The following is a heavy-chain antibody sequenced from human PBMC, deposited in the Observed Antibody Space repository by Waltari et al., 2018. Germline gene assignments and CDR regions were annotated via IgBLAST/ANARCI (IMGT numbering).Heavy chain of an antibody. Sequence: EVQLVESGGKLVQPGGSLRLSCAASGVTFSSHEMNGVHQAPGKGLEWISYVSFSGIATFYADSVKGRFTISRDNAKNSLYLQMNSLRVEDTAVYYCARGSGSQSQFHFYGMDIWGQGTTVAVSS. CDR2: VSFSGIAT. CDR1: GVTFSSHE. J-gene: IGHJ6*02. V-gene: IGHV3-48*03. D-gene: IGHD3-10*01. CDR3: ARGSGSQSQFHFYGMDI.